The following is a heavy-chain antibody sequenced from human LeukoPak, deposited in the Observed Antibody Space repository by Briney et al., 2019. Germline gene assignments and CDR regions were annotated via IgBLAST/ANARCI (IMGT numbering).Heavy chain of an antibody. J-gene: IGHJ5*02. CDR3: ARHLGPKTNWFDP. Sequence: SGTLSLTCTVSGGSISSYYWSWIRQPPGKGLEWIGYIYYSGSTNYNPSLKSRVTISVDTSKNQFSLKLSSVTAADTAVYYCARHLGPKTNWFDPWGQGTLVTVSS. V-gene: IGHV4-59*08. CDR2: IYYSGST. CDR1: GGSISSYY.